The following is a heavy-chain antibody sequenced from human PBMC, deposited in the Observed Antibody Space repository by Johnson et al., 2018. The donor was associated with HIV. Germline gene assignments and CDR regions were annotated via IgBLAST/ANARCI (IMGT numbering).Heavy chain of an antibody. Sequence: VQLVESGGGLVQPGGSLRLSCAASGFTFSSYAMSWVRQAPGKGLEWVSAISGSGGSTYYADSVKGRFTISRDNSKNSLYLQMISLRAEDTALYYCAREVIVAGHGGAFDIWGQGTMVTVSS. CDR3: AREVIVAGHGGAFDI. CDR1: GFTFSSYA. V-gene: IGHV3-23*04. CDR2: ISGSGGST. J-gene: IGHJ3*02. D-gene: IGHD5-12*01.